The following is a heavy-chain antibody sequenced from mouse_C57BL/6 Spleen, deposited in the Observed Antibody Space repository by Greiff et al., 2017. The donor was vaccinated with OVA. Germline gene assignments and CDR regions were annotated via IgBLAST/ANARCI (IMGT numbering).Heavy chain of an antibody. CDR3: ARSVLRQYYFDY. V-gene: IGHV1-50*01. Sequence: QVHVKQPGAELVKPGASVKLSCKASGYTFTSYWMQWVKQRPGQGLEWIGEIDPSDSYTNYNQKFKGKATLTVDTSSSTAYMQLSSLTSEDSAVYYCARSVLRQYYFDYWGQGTTLTVSS. CDR1: GYTFTSYW. CDR2: IDPSDSYT. J-gene: IGHJ2*01. D-gene: IGHD1-1*01.